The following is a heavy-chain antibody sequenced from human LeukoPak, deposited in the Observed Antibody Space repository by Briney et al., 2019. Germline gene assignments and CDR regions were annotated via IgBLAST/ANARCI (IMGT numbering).Heavy chain of an antibody. J-gene: IGHJ4*02. D-gene: IGHD6-13*01. V-gene: IGHV3-21*01. CDR2: ISSSSSYI. Sequence: NPGGSLRLSCAASGFTFSSYSMNWVRQAPGKGLEWVSSISSSSSYIYYTDSVKGRFTISRDNAKNSLYLQMNSLRAEDTAVYYCARDIVAAAGTIDYWGQGTLVTVSS. CDR1: GFTFSSYS. CDR3: ARDIVAAAGTIDY.